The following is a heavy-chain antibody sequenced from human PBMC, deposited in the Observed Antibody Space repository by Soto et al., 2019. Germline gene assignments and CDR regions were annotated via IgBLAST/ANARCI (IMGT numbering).Heavy chain of an antibody. D-gene: IGHD1-26*01. CDR3: ATDSIVGAIKQAFDI. Sequence: GGSHRLSSTASGLTCINAWMNWVRQATGKGLEWVGRIRSETAGGTSEYAAPVSGRFSISRDDSKNTLYLQMNSLKTEDTGVYYCATDSIVGAIKQAFDIWGQGTMVTVSS. CDR2: IRSETAGGTS. CDR1: GLTCINAW. V-gene: IGHV3-15*07. J-gene: IGHJ3*02.